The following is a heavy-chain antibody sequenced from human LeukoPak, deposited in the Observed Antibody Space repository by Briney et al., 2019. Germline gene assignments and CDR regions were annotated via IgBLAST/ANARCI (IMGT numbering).Heavy chain of an antibody. J-gene: IGHJ6*03. Sequence: SETLSLTCTVSGGSISSGHYYWTWIRQHPGKGLEWIGYIYYRGNTCSNPSLTGRLTISVDTSKNQFSLRQSSVTAADTAVYYCARSSVTADDFYYYYMDVWGKGTTVTVSS. CDR3: ARSSVTADDFYYYYMDV. V-gene: IGHV4-31*03. CDR2: IYYRGNT. CDR1: GGSISSGHYY. D-gene: IGHD1-20*01.